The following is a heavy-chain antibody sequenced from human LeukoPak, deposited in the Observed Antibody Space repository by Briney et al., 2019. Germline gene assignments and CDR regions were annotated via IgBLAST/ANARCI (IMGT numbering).Heavy chain of an antibody. Sequence: ASVKVSCKASGYTFTSYGISWVRQAPGQGLEWMGWINTYIGNTNYAQKLQGRVTMTRNTSISTAYMELSSLRSEDTAVYYCARNPLSGYDSYWGQGTLVTVSS. V-gene: IGHV1-18*01. CDR2: INTYIGNT. CDR3: ARNPLSGYDSY. J-gene: IGHJ4*02. D-gene: IGHD5-12*01. CDR1: GYTFTSYG.